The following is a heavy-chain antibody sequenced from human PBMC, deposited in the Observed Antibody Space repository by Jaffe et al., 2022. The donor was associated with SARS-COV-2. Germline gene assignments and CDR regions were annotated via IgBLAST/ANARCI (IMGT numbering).Heavy chain of an antibody. CDR2: ISSSGSTI. CDR3: ARRPSGVDILTGYYPRYYYYGMDV. CDR1: GFTFSSYE. V-gene: IGHV3-48*03. J-gene: IGHJ6*02. D-gene: IGHD3-9*01. Sequence: EVQLVESGGGLVQPGGSLRLSCAASGFTFSSYEMNWVRQAPGKGLEWVSYISSSGSTIYYADSVKGRFTISRDNAKNSLYLQMNSLRAEDTAVYYCARRPSGVDILTGYYPRYYYYGMDVWGQGTTVTVSS.